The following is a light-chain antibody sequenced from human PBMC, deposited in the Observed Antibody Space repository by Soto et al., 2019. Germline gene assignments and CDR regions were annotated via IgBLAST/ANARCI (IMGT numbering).Light chain of an antibody. CDR2: EVS. J-gene: IGLJ1*01. Sequence: QSVLTQPASVSGSPGQSITISCTGTSSDVGSNNYVSWYRQNPGKAPKLMIYEVSDRPSGVSNRFSGSKSGNTASLTISGLQAEFDAYYYCNSYTSSSTRVFGSGIKFTVL. CDR3: NSYTSSSTRV. CDR1: SSDVGSNNY. V-gene: IGLV2-14*01.